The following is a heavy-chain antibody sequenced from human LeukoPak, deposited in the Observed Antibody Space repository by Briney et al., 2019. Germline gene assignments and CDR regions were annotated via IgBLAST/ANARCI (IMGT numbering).Heavy chain of an antibody. V-gene: IGHV4-59*01. CDR2: IYYSGNT. CDR3: ARVRLVGYDILTGYYSFDY. CDR1: GGSISTYS. D-gene: IGHD3-9*01. J-gene: IGHJ4*02. Sequence: SETLSLTCTVSGGSISTYSWSWIRQPPGKGPEWIGYIYYSGNTNYNPSPKSRVTISVDTSKNQFSLKLSSVTAADTAVYYCARVRLVGYDILTGYYSFDYWGQGTLVTVSS.